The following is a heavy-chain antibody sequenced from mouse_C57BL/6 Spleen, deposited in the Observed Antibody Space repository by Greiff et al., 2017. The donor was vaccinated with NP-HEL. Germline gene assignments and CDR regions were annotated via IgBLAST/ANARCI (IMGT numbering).Heavy chain of an antibody. CDR2: INPYNGGT. V-gene: IGHV1-19*01. CDR1: GYTFTDYY. J-gene: IGHJ2*01. D-gene: IGHD4-1*01. Sequence: VQLKQSGPVLVKPGASVKMSCKASGYTFTDYYMNWVKQSHGKSLEWIGVINPYNGGTSYNQKFKGKATLTVDKSSSTAYMELNSLTSEDSAVYYCASGEPYFDYWGQGTTLTVSS. CDR3: ASGEPYFDY.